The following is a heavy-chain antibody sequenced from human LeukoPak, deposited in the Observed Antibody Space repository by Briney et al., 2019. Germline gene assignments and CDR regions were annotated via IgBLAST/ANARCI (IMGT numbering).Heavy chain of an antibody. D-gene: IGHD6-13*01. CDR2: ISYDGSNT. V-gene: IGHV3-30*18. CDR3: AKDSAAGIAGWPSYFDY. J-gene: IGHJ4*02. Sequence: PGGSLRLSCAASGFTFSSYGRHWVRQAPGKGLEWVAVISYDGSNTYYADSVKGRFTISRDNSKNTLYLQMNSLRAEDTDVYYCAKDSAAGIAGWPSYFDYWGQGTLVTVSS. CDR1: GFTFSSYG.